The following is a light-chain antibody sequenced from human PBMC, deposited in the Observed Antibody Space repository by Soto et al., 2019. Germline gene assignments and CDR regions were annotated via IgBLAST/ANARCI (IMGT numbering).Light chain of an antibody. Sequence: ENVLTQSPGILSLSPEERATLSCRASQSVTSNFLAWYQQKPGQAPRLLIYGASTRAAGVPDRFSGSGSGTDFTLTITRLEPEDFAVYYCQQYGRSPLLYTFGQGTKLGVK. V-gene: IGKV3-20*01. CDR3: QQYGRSPLLYT. CDR1: QSVTSNF. J-gene: IGKJ2*01. CDR2: GAS.